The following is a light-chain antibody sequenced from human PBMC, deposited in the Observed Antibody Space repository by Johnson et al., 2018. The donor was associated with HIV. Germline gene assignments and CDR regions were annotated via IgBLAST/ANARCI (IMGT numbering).Light chain of an antibody. CDR3: ETWDSSLSGV. CDR2: ENN. Sequence: QSVLTQPPSVSAAPGQKVTISCSGSSSNIGNNYVSWYQQLPGTAPKLLLYENNKRPSGIPDRFSGSKSGTSATLGITGLQTGAEAAYYCETWDSSLSGVFGTGTKVT. J-gene: IGLJ1*01. V-gene: IGLV1-51*02. CDR1: SSNIGNNY.